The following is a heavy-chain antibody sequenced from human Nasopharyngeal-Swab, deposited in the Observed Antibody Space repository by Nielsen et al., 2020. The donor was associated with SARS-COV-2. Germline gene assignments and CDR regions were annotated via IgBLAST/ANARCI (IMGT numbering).Heavy chain of an antibody. V-gene: IGHV4-59*08. Sequence: SETLFLTCTVSGGSISSYYWSWIRQPPGKGLEWIGYIYYSGSTNYNPSLKSRVTISVDTSKNQFSLKLSSVTAADTAVYYCARQAGNFDYWGQGTLVTVSS. CDR1: GGSISSYY. CDR2: IYYSGST. CDR3: ARQAGNFDY. J-gene: IGHJ4*02. D-gene: IGHD6-19*01.